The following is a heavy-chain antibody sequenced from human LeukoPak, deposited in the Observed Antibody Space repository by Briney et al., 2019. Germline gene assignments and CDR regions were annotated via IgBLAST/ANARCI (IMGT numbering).Heavy chain of an antibody. CDR1: GGSISSYY. Sequence: PSETLSLTCTVSGGSISSYYWSWIRQPPGKGLEWIGSIYYSGSTNYNPSLKSRVTISVDTSKNQFSLKLSSVTAADTAVYYCARDRDYYGSGSYNWFDPWGQGTLVTVSS. V-gene: IGHV4-59*01. CDR2: IYYSGST. J-gene: IGHJ5*02. D-gene: IGHD3-10*01. CDR3: ARDRDYYGSGSYNWFDP.